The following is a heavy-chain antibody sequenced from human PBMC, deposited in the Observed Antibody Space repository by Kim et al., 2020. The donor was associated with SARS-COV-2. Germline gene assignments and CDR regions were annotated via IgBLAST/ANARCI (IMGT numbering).Heavy chain of an antibody. Sequence: ASVKVSCKASGYSFTDYYIHWVRQAPGQGLEWMGWINPNSGGSNIAQRLQGRVTMTRDTPISIAYMDLRRLTSDDTAVYYCSRGPYSPGSGSYLLDPWGQ. CDR1: GYSFTDYY. D-gene: IGHD3-10*01. J-gene: IGHJ5*02. CDR3: SRGPYSPGSGSYLLDP. V-gene: IGHV1-2*02. CDR2: INPNSGGS.